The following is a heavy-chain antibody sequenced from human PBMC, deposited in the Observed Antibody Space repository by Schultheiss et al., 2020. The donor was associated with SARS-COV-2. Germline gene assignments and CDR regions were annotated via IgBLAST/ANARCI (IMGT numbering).Heavy chain of an antibody. CDR2: INHSGST. V-gene: IGHV4-34*01. Sequence: SQTLSLTCAVYGGSFSGYYWSWIRQPPGKGLEWIGEINHSGSTNYNPSLKSRVTISVDTSKNQFSLKLSSVTAADTAVYYCAKVHSSFPGSYYDSSGSSENDYWGQGTLVTVSS. D-gene: IGHD3-22*01. CDR1: GGSFSGYY. CDR3: AKVHSSFPGSYYDSSGSSENDY. J-gene: IGHJ4*02.